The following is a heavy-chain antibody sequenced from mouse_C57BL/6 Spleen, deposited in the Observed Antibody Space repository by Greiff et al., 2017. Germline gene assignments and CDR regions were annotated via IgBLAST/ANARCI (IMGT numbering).Heavy chain of an antibody. J-gene: IGHJ3*01. D-gene: IGHD4-1*01. Sequence: EVQLVESGGGLVQPKGSLKLSCAASGFSFNTYALNWVRQAPGKGLEWVARIRSKSNNYATYYADSVKDRFTISRDDSESMLYLQRNNLKTEDTAMYYCVRRGGTEAYWGQGTLVTVSA. CDR3: VRRGGTEAY. V-gene: IGHV10-1*01. CDR1: GFSFNTYA. CDR2: IRSKSNNYAT.